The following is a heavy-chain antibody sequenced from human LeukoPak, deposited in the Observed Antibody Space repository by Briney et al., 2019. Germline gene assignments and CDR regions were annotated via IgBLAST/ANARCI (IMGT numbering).Heavy chain of an antibody. CDR1: GGSISSSSYY. Sequence: PSETLSLTCTVSGGSISSSSYYWGWIRQPPGKGLEWIGSIYYSGSTYYNPSLKSRVTISVDTSKNQFSLKLSSVTAADTAVYYCARTGGPRPYYAFWSGYYTGSDYWGQGTLVTVSS. V-gene: IGHV4-39*01. D-gene: IGHD3-3*01. J-gene: IGHJ4*02. CDR3: ARTGGPRPYYAFWSGYYTGSDY. CDR2: IYYSGST.